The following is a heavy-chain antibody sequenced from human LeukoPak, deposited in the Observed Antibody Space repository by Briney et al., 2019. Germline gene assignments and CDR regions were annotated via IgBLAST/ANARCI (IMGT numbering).Heavy chain of an antibody. CDR3: AKAAVPGTKYYFDS. D-gene: IGHD2-8*01. CDR1: GFTFSSYA. Sequence: GGSLRLSCAASGFTFSSYAMGWVRQAPGRGLEWVSSISGSGSSTYYADSVKGRFTISRDSSKDTLYLQMNTLRAEDTALYYCAKAAVPGTKYYFDSWGQRTVVTVSS. V-gene: IGHV3-23*01. J-gene: IGHJ4*02. CDR2: ISGSGSST.